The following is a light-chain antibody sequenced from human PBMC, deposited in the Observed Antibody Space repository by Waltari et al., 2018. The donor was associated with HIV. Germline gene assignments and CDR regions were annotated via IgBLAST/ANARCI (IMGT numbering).Light chain of an antibody. V-gene: IGLV2-14*01. CDR3: SSCTDRATLV. CDR1: RSDIGAYTY. CDR2: EVT. Sequence: QSALTQPASVSGSPGQSITISCTGSRSDIGAYTYVSVYPHHAGQTPKRIIYEVTNRASGSSNRFSGAKSGETASLTSSGLQAEDEAEYYCSSCTDRATLVFGTGTKVTVL. J-gene: IGLJ1*01.